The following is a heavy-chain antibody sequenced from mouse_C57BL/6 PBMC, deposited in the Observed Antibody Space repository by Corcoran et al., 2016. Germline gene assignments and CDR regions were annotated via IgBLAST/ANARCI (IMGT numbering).Heavy chain of an antibody. D-gene: IGHD2-13*01. Sequence: EVQLQQSGPELVKPGASVKISCKASGYTFTDYYMNWVKQSHGKSLEWIGDINPNNGGTSYNQKFKVKATLTVDKSSSTAYMELRSLTSEDSAVYYCARTTRGYFDYWGQGTTLTVSS. J-gene: IGHJ2*01. CDR3: ARTTRGYFDY. CDR1: GYTFTDYY. V-gene: IGHV1-26*01. CDR2: INPNNGGT.